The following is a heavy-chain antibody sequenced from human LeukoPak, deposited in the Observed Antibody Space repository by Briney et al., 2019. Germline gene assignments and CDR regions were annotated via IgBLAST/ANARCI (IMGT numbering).Heavy chain of an antibody. J-gene: IGHJ4*02. V-gene: IGHV3-21*01. CDR2: ISSSSSYI. CDR1: GFTFSSYS. D-gene: IGHD1-26*01. CDR3: PRDRVVGPTRTFDD. Sequence: GGSLRLSCAASGFTFSSYSMNWVRQAPGKGLEWVSSISSSSSYIYYADSVKGRFTISRDNAKNSLYLQMNSLRDEDTAVYYCPRDRVVGPTRTFDDWGQGTLVTVSS.